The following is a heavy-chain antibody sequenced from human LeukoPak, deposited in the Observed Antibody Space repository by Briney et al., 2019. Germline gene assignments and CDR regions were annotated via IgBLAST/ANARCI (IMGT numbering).Heavy chain of an antibody. Sequence: GGSLRLSCAASGFTFSSYEMNWVRQAPGKGLECVSYISSSGTTIYYADSVKGRFTISRDNAKNSLYLQMNSLRAEDTAVYYCARTANFAAGYYIDYWGQGTLVTVSS. CDR2: ISSSGTTI. CDR3: ARTANFAAGYYIDY. V-gene: IGHV3-48*03. J-gene: IGHJ4*02. CDR1: GFTFSSYE. D-gene: IGHD6-13*01.